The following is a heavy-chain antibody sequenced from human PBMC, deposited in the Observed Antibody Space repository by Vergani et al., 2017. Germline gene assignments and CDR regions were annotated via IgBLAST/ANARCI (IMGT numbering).Heavy chain of an antibody. J-gene: IGHJ3*02. CDR3: ARNIRAGPRYHDAFDI. CDR2: IYYSGST. CDR1: GGSISSYY. Sequence: QVQLQGSGPGLVKPSETLSLTCTVSGGSISSYYWSWIRQPPGKGLEWIGYIYYSGSTNYNPSLKSRVTISVDPSKNQFSLKLSSVTAADTAVYYCARNIRAGPRYHDAFDIWGQGTMVTISS. D-gene: IGHD3-16*02. V-gene: IGHV4-59*01.